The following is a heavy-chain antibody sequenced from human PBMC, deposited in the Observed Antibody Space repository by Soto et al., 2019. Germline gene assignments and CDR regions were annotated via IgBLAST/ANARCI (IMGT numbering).Heavy chain of an antibody. J-gene: IGHJ4*02. Sequence: EVQLVESGGDLVQPGGSLRLSCAASGFTFNSYTMHWVRQAPGKGLEYVSSIKSNGGNTYYADSVKGRFTISRDDSRNTVSLQMGSLRVADMAIYYCARDTTGWVKYWGRGTLVTVSS. CDR2: IKSNGGNT. CDR1: GFTFNSYT. CDR3: ARDTTGWVKY. V-gene: IGHV3-64*07. D-gene: IGHD6-19*01.